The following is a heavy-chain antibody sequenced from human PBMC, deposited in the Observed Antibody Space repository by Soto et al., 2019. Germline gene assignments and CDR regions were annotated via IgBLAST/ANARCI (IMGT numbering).Heavy chain of an antibody. J-gene: IGHJ4*02. CDR3: AKDTAYYYDSSGYGYDY. CDR1: GFTFSSYA. V-gene: IGHV3-23*01. CDR2: ISGSGGST. Sequence: PGGSLRLSCAASGFTFSSYAMSWVRQAPGKGLEWVSAISGSGGSTYYADSVKGRFTISRDNSKNTLYLQMNSLRAEDTAVYYCAKDTAYYYDSSGYGYDYWGQGTLVTVSS. D-gene: IGHD3-22*01.